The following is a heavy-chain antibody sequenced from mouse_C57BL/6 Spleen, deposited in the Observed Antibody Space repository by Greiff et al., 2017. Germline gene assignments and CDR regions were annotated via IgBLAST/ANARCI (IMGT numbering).Heavy chain of an antibody. Sequence: QVQLQQSDAELVTPGASVKISCKVSGYTFTDHTIHWMKQRPEQGLEWIGYIYPRDGSTKYNEKFKGKATVTADKSSSTAYMQLNSLTSEDSAVYFWARWDDYYAWFAYWGQGTLVTVSA. CDR2: IYPRDGST. V-gene: IGHV1-78*01. J-gene: IGHJ3*01. D-gene: IGHD2-3*01. CDR3: ARWDDYYAWFAY. CDR1: GYTFTDHT.